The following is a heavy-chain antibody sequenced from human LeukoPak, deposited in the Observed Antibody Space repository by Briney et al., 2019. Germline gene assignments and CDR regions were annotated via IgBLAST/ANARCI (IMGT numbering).Heavy chain of an antibody. V-gene: IGHV4-34*01. D-gene: IGHD6-13*01. CDR2: INHSGST. J-gene: IGHJ4*02. CDR3: ARHLAAAGT. Sequence: SETLSLTCTVSGGSISSYYWSWIRQPPGKGLEWIGEINHSGSTNYNPSLKSRVTVSVDTSKNQFSLKLSSVTAADTAVYYCARHLAAAGTWGQGTLVTVSS. CDR1: GGSISSYY.